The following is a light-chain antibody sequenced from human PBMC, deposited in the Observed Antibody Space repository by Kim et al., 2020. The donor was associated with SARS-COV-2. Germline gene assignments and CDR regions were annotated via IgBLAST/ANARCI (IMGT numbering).Light chain of an antibody. Sequence: ELTQPPSASGTPGQRVTISCSGSWTNVGSHIVNWFQQLPGTAPKLLVYNDDQRPSGVPDRFSGPRSGTSASLAISGLQSADEADYYCATWDNNLNAWV. J-gene: IGLJ3*02. V-gene: IGLV1-44*01. CDR2: NDD. CDR3: ATWDNNLNAWV. CDR1: WTNVGSHI.